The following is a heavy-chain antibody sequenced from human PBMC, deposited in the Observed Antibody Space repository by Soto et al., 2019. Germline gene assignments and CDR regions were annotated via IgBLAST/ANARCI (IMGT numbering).Heavy chain of an antibody. V-gene: IGHV3-33*01. Sequence: QVQLVESGGGVVQPGTSLRLSCEASGFTFSGFGMHWVRQAPGKGLEWVAVIWYDGSKKYYADCVKGRFTISRDNSKNALYLQMNSRRAEDTAVYYCARGRGGSYGGNSAHFDIWGQGTLVTVSS. D-gene: IGHD4-17*01. CDR3: ARGRGGSYGGNSAHFDI. CDR1: GFTFSGFG. J-gene: IGHJ3*02. CDR2: IWYDGSKK.